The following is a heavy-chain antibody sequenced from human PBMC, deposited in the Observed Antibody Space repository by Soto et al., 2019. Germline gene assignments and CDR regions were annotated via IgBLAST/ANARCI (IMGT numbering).Heavy chain of an antibody. J-gene: IGHJ2*01. Sequence: QVQLVESGGGVVQPGRSLRLSCAASGFTFSSYAMHWVRQAPGKGLEWVAVISYDGSNKYYADSVKGRFTISRDNXKXXLYLPMNSLRAEATAVYYCARPLWRDDYNWGYFDLWGRGTLVTVSS. CDR3: ARPLWRDDYNWGYFDL. D-gene: IGHD4-4*01. CDR1: GFTFSSYA. V-gene: IGHV3-30-3*01. CDR2: ISYDGSNK.